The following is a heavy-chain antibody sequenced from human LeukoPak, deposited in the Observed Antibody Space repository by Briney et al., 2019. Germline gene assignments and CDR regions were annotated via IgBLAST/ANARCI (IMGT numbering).Heavy chain of an antibody. D-gene: IGHD2-15*01. CDR2: IYYSGST. Sequence: SETLSLTCTVSGGSISSYYWSWIRQPPGKGLEWIGYIYYSGSTNYNPSLKSRVTISVDTSKNQFSLKLSSVTAADTAVYYCARLVGCSGGSCDPGYNWFDPWGQGTLATVSS. J-gene: IGHJ5*02. CDR3: ARLVGCSGGSCDPGYNWFDP. CDR1: GGSISSYY. V-gene: IGHV4-59*08.